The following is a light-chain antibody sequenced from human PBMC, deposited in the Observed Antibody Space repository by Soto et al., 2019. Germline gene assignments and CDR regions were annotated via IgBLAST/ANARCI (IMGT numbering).Light chain of an antibody. V-gene: IGKV3-11*01. CDR2: DAS. Sequence: EIVLTQSPATLSLSPGERATLSCRASQSISIYLAWYQQKPGQAPRLLISDASNRATGIPARFSGSGSGTDFTLTISSLEPEDFAVYYCQQRSSWPPWTFGQGTKV. J-gene: IGKJ1*01. CDR3: QQRSSWPPWT. CDR1: QSISIY.